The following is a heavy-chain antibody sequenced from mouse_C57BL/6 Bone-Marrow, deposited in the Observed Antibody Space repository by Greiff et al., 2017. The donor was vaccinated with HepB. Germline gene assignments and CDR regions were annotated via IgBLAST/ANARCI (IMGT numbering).Heavy chain of an antibody. CDR3: TLDSHDY. Sequence: VHVKQSGAELVRPGASVKLSCTASGFNIKDDYMHWVKQRPEQGLEWIGWIDPENGDTEYASKFQGKATITADTSSNTAYLQISSLTSEDTAVYYCTLDSHDYWGQGTTLTVSS. J-gene: IGHJ2*01. V-gene: IGHV14-4*01. CDR2: IDPENGDT. CDR1: GFNIKDDY. D-gene: IGHD3-2*01.